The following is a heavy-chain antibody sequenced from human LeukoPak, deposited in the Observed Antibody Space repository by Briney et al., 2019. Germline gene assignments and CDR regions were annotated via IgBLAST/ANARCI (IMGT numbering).Heavy chain of an antibody. CDR2: INPRVSTT. CDR3: ARAGGYCGRISCPYYFDY. D-gene: IGHD2-15*01. Sequence: ASVKVSCKASGYTFTSYYMHWVRLAPGQGLEWMGVINPRVSTTIYAQKFQGRVTMTRDTSTSTVYMQLSSLRSDDTGVYYCARAGGYCGRISCPYYFDYWGQGSLVAVSS. CDR1: GYTFTSYY. V-gene: IGHV1-46*01. J-gene: IGHJ4*02.